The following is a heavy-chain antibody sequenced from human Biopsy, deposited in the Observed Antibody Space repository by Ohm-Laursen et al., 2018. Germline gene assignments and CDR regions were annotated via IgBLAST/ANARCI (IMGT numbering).Heavy chain of an antibody. J-gene: IGHJ6*02. Sequence: AASVKVLQGIWKHLRHLPYSLGATGPWTRLEWMGVISPSGATTSFSQKFQGRITMTRDTSTGTVYMDLNSLGSEDTAVYYCARAGVGSDGTDSYYYGMDVWGPGTTVTVSS. CDR1: KHLRHLP. CDR3: ARAGVGSDGTDSYYYGMDV. D-gene: IGHD5-24*01. V-gene: IGHV1-46*01. CDR2: ISPSGATT.